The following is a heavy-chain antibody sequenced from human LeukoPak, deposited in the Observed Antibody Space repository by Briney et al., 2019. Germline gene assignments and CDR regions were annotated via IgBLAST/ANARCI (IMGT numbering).Heavy chain of an antibody. V-gene: IGHV3-23*01. J-gene: IGHJ6*03. CDR2: ISASGGTT. Sequence: PGGSLRLSCAASGFTFSNAWMSWVRQAPGKGLEWVSGISASGGTTYYADSVKGRFTISRDNSKNTLHLQMSSLRAEDTAVYFCANSIPGLYYYYYLDVWGKGTTVTVSS. CDR3: ANSIPGLYYYYYLDV. D-gene: IGHD2-2*02. CDR1: GFTFSNAW.